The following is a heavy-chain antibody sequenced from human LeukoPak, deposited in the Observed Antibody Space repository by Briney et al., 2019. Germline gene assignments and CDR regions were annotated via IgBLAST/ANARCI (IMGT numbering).Heavy chain of an antibody. V-gene: IGHV3-7*01. Sequence: GGSLRLSCAASGFTFSSNRMTWVRQAPGKGLEWVANMNQDETEKYYLDSVKGRFTISRDNAKKSLYLQMNSLRAEDTAVYYCATGFGSDYRGQGTLVTVSS. J-gene: IGHJ4*02. D-gene: IGHD1-26*01. CDR1: GFTFSSNR. CDR2: MNQDETEK. CDR3: ATGFGSDY.